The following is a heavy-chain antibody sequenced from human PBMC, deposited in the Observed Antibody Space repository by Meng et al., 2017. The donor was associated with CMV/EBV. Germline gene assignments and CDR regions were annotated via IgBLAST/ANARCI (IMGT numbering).Heavy chain of an antibody. CDR1: GYTFTGYY. Sequence: CKASGYTFTGYYMHWVRQAPGQGLEWMGWINPNSGGTNYAQKFQGRVIMTRDTSISTAYMELSRLRSDDTAVYYCARDFLTNWFDPWGQGTLVTVSS. CDR3: ARDFLTNWFDP. J-gene: IGHJ5*02. CDR2: INPNSGGT. V-gene: IGHV1-2*02.